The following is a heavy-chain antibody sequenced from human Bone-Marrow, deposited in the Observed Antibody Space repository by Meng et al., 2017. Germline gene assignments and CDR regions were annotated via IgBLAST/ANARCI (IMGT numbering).Heavy chain of an antibody. Sequence: GESLKISCAASGFTVSSNYMSWVHQAPGKGLEWVSVIYSGGSTYYADSVKGRFTISRHNSKNTLYLQMNSLRAEDTAVYYCARASSDYYDSSGTFDYWGQGTLVTVSS. J-gene: IGHJ4*02. CDR3: ARASSDYYDSSGTFDY. CDR1: GFTVSSNY. CDR2: IYSGGST. D-gene: IGHD3-22*01. V-gene: IGHV3-53*04.